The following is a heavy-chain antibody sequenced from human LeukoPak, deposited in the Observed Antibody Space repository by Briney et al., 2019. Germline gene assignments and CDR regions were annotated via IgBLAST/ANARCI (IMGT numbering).Heavy chain of an antibody. CDR1: GGSINSGTYY. D-gene: IGHD3-22*01. CDR3: ARESYYDSSGYSHDAFDI. Sequence: SQTLSLTCTVSGGSINSGTYYWSWIRQPAGKGLEWIGRIYTRGSTNYNPSLKSRVTISVDTSKNQFSLKLSSVTAADTAVYYCARESYYDSSGYSHDAFDIWGQGTMVTVSS. V-gene: IGHV4-61*02. J-gene: IGHJ3*02. CDR2: IYTRGST.